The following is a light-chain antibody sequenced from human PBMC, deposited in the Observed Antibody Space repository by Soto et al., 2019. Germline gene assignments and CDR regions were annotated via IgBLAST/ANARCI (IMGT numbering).Light chain of an antibody. Sequence: QSVLTQPPSASGSPGQSVTISCTGTSSDVGGYNYVSWYQQHPGKAPKLMIYEVSKRPSGVPDRFSGSKSGTSATLGITGLQTGDEADYYCGTWDTSLSVFYVFGTGTKVTVL. V-gene: IGLV2-8*01. J-gene: IGLJ1*01. CDR2: EVS. CDR3: GTWDTSLSVFYV. CDR1: SSDVGGYNY.